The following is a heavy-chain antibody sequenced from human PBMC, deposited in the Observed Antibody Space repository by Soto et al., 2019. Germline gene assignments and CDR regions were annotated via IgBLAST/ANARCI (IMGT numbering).Heavy chain of an antibody. CDR3: ARASHLVSLLDY. Sequence: ASVQASCNASGYTFTRYAMPWVLQAPGQRLEWMGWINAGNGNTKYSQKFQGRVTITRDTSASTAYMELSSLRSEVTAVYYCARASHLVSLLDYWGQGTLVTVSS. D-gene: IGHD2-21*01. CDR2: INAGNGNT. J-gene: IGHJ4*02. CDR1: GYTFTRYA. V-gene: IGHV1-3*01.